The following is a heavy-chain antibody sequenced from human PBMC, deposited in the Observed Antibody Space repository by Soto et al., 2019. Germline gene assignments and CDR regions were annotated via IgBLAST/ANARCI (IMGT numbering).Heavy chain of an antibody. J-gene: IGHJ6*03. D-gene: IGHD5-12*01. CDR3: AKRGVRGYSGYDLNYYYYYYMDV. Sequence: EVQLLESGGGLVQPGGSLRLSCAASGFTFSSYAMSWVRQAPGKGLEWVSAISGSGGSTYYADSVKGRFTISRDNSKNTLYLKMNSLRAEDTAVYYCAKRGVRGYSGYDLNYYYYYYMDVWGKGTTVTVSS. V-gene: IGHV3-23*01. CDR1: GFTFSSYA. CDR2: ISGSGGST.